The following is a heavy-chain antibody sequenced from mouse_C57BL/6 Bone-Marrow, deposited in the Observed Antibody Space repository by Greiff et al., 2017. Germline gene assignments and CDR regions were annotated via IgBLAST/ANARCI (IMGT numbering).Heavy chain of an antibody. V-gene: IGHV1-50*01. CDR1: GYTFTSYW. CDR3: ARLQGCNCDWDFDV. CDR2: IDPSDSYT. D-gene: IGHD2-1*01. Sequence: QVQLQQPGAELVKPGASVKLSCKASGYTFTSYWMQWVKQRPGQGLEWIGEIDPSDSYTNYNQKFKGKATLTVDTSSSTAYMQLSSLTSEDSAVYYCARLQGCNCDWDFDVWGTGTTVTVSA. J-gene: IGHJ1*03.